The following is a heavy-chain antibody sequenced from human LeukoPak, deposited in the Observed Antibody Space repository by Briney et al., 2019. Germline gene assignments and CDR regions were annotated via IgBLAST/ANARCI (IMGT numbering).Heavy chain of an antibody. CDR2: INPSAGST. J-gene: IGHJ6*02. Sequence: ASVKVSCKASGYTFTTYSIHWVRQAPGQGLEWMGLINPSAGSTNYAQEFQGRVTMTRDTSTNTVYMELSSLRSEDTAVYYCARRPGTATRLDSYYYGMDVWGQGTTVTVSS. CDR3: ARRPGTATRLDSYYYGMDV. CDR1: GYTFTTYS. V-gene: IGHV1-46*01. D-gene: IGHD4-17*01.